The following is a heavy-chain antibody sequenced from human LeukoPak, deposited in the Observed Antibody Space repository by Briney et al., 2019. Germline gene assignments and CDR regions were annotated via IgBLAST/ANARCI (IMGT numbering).Heavy chain of an antibody. CDR1: GGSISSYY. D-gene: IGHD2-8*01. J-gene: IGHJ3*02. Sequence: SETLSLTCTVSGGSISSYYWSWIRQPPGKGLEWIGYIYYSGSTNYNPSLKSRVTISVDTSKNQFSLKLSSVTAADTAVYSCARDNGDLALDAFDIWGQGTMVTVSS. V-gene: IGHV4-59*01. CDR2: IYYSGST. CDR3: ARDNGDLALDAFDI.